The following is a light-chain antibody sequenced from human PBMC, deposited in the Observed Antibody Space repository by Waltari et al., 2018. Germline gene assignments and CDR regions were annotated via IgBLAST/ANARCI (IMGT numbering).Light chain of an antibody. J-gene: IGKJ3*01. CDR2: GAS. V-gene: IGKV3-20*01. CDR3: QQYSSSPFT. Sequence: EIVLTQSPGTLSLSPGERATLSCRASQSVTSSYLAWYQQKPGQAPRLLIYGASNRATGIPDRFSGGGSWTDFTLTIGSLEPEDFAVYYCQQYSSSPFTFGPGTKVDIK. CDR1: QSVTSSY.